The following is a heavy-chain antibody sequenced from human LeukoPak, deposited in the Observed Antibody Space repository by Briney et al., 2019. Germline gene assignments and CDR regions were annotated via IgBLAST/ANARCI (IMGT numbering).Heavy chain of an antibody. Sequence: GGSRRLSCAASGFTFSSYAMHWVRQAPGKGLEWVAVISYDGSNKYYADSVKGRFTISRDNSKNTLYLQMNSLRAEDTAVYYCARDKPLVVAAGYYFDYWGQGTLVTVSS. CDR3: ARDKPLVVAAGYYFDY. V-gene: IGHV3-30*04. D-gene: IGHD2-15*01. CDR1: GFTFSSYA. J-gene: IGHJ4*02. CDR2: ISYDGSNK.